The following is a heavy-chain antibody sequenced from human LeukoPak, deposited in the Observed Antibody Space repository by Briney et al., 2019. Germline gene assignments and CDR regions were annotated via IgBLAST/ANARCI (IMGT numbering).Heavy chain of an antibody. D-gene: IGHD6-19*01. CDR3: ARGSGIAVAGTLGY. CDR2: INHSGST. CDR1: GGSFSGYY. Sequence: SETLSLTCAVYGGSFSGYYWRWIRQPPGKGLEWIGEINHSGSTNYNPSLKSRVTISVDTSKNQFSLKLSSVTAADTAVYYCARGSGIAVAGTLGYWGQGTLVTVSS. J-gene: IGHJ4*02. V-gene: IGHV4-34*01.